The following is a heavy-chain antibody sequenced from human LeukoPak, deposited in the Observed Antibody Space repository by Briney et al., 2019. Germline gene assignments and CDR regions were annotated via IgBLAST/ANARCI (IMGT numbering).Heavy chain of an antibody. Sequence: GGSLRLSCAASGFTFDDYAMHWVRQAPGKGLEWVSGITWNSDNIEYADSVKGRVTISRDNAKNSLYLQMNSLRAEDMALYYCAKGGGGRLIYYYYMDVWGKGTTVTVSS. CDR2: ITWNSDNI. V-gene: IGHV3-9*03. J-gene: IGHJ6*03. CDR1: GFTFDDYA. D-gene: IGHD3-16*01. CDR3: AKGGGGRLIYYYYMDV.